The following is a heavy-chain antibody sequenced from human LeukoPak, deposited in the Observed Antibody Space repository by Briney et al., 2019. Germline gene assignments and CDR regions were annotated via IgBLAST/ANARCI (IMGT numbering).Heavy chain of an antibody. V-gene: IGHV1-2*02. D-gene: IGHD1-14*01. CDR2: INPNSGGT. J-gene: IGHJ4*02. CDR1: VYTFTGYY. CDR3: ARYDEGTIGTLISN. Sequence: ASVKVSRKSSVYTFTGYYMHWVRQAPGQGLEWMGWINPNSGGTNYAQKFQGRVTMTRDTSISTAYMELSRLRSDDTAVYYCARYDEGTIGTLISNWGQGTRVTVSS.